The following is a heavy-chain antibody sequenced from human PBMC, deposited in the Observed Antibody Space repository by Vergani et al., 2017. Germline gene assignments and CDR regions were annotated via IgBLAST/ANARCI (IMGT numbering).Heavy chain of an antibody. D-gene: IGHD6-13*01. CDR3: AGGSIAAAVTFKTYFDY. CDR2: IYYSGST. V-gene: IGHV4-31*03. J-gene: IGHJ4*02. CDR1: GGSISSGGYY. Sequence: QVQLQESGPGLVKPSQTLSLTCTVSGGSISSGGYYWSWIRQHPGKGLEWIGYIYYSGSTYYNPSLKSRVTISVDTSKNQFSLKLSSVTAADTAVYYCAGGSIAAAVTFKTYFDYWGQGTLVTVSS.